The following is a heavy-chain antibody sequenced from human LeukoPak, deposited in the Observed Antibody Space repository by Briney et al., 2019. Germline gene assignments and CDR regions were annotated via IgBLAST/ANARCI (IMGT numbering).Heavy chain of an antibody. CDR1: LLSLSSYL. CDR3: VTDLGIGDGR. D-gene: IGHD7-27*01. Sequence: VGSLRHSCAASLLSLSSYLLHSVRPAPGKGLVWVSRINYGGSSTSYADSVNGGFTLSRDNAKNTLYLQMNSLRAEDTAMYYCVTDLGIGDGRWGQGTLVTVSS. V-gene: IGHV3-74*01. CDR2: INYGGSST. J-gene: IGHJ4*02.